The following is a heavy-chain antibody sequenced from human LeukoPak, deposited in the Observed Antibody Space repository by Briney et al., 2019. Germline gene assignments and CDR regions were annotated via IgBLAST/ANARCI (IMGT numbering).Heavy chain of an antibody. CDR2: ISTYNGNT. Sequence: ASVKVSCTASGGTFTSYGISWVRQAAGQGLEWMGWISTYNGNTHYAQKLQGRVTMTTDTSTSTAYMELRSLRSDDTAVYYCARSSLAVAGSVFDYWGQGTLVTVSS. D-gene: IGHD6-19*01. J-gene: IGHJ4*02. V-gene: IGHV1-18*01. CDR1: GGTFTSYG. CDR3: ARSSLAVAGSVFDY.